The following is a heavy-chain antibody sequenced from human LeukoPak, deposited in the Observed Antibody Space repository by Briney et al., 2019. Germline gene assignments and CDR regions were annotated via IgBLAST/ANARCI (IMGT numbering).Heavy chain of an antibody. Sequence: GRSLRLSCAASGFTFSSFAMHWVRQAPGKGLEWVTLISYDGSKKYYADSVKGRFTISRDNSKDTLFPQMNSLRSEDTAVYYCARDRGMTTNSFDYWGRGTLVTVSS. CDR1: GFTFSSFA. D-gene: IGHD4-11*01. CDR2: ISYDGSKK. CDR3: ARDRGMTTNSFDY. V-gene: IGHV3-30*04. J-gene: IGHJ4*02.